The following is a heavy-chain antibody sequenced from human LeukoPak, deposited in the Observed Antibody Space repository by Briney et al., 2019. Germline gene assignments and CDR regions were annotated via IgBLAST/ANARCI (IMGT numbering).Heavy chain of an antibody. D-gene: IGHD3-10*01. Sequence: GGSLRLSCAASGFSFSIYTMKWVRQAPGKGLEWLSSINSGSKYIYYADSVKGRFTISRDNAKNSLYLQMNSLRAEDTAVYYCARAYYNSGTSHFDFWGRGTLITVSS. CDR3: ARAYYNSGTSHFDF. J-gene: IGHJ4*02. CDR1: GFSFSIYT. V-gene: IGHV3-21*01. CDR2: INSGSKYI.